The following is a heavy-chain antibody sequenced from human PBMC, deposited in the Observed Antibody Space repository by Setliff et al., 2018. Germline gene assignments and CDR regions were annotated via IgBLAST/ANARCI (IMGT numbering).Heavy chain of an antibody. CDR3: ARLGPTYVVVTAIPFDY. CDR1: GGSVSSGSYY. V-gene: IGHV4-61*01. J-gene: IGHJ4*02. Sequence: SETLSLTCTVSGGSVSSGSYYWSWIRQPPGKGLEWIGYIYYSGSTNYNPSLKSRVTISVDTSKNQFSLKLSSVTAADTAVYYCARLGPTYVVVTAIPFDYWGQGTLVTVSS. D-gene: IGHD2-21*02. CDR2: IYYSGST.